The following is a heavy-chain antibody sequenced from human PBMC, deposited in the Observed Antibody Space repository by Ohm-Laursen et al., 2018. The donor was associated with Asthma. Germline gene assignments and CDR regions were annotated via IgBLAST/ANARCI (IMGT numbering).Heavy chain of an antibody. J-gene: IGHJ6*02. CDR3: ARDFEMGAALELGMDV. V-gene: IGHV3-30-3*01. Sequence: SLRLSCAASGFTFSSYAMHWVRQAPGKGLEWVAVISYDGSNKYYADSVKGRFTISRDNSKNTLYLQMNSLRAEDTAVYYCARDFEMGAALELGMDVWGQGTTVTVSS. CDR2: ISYDGSNK. D-gene: IGHD1-26*01. CDR1: GFTFSSYA.